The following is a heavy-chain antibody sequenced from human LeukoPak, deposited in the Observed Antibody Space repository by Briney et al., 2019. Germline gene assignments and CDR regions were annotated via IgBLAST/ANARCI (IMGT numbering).Heavy chain of an antibody. Sequence: PGGSLRLSCAASGFTFSSYAMSWVRQAPGKGLEWVSAISGSGGSTYYADSVKGRFTISRDNSKNTLYLQMNSLRAEDMAVYYCAKDYPGGYDSLSYFDYWGQGTLVTVSS. V-gene: IGHV3-23*01. J-gene: IGHJ4*02. CDR3: AKDYPGGYDSLSYFDY. D-gene: IGHD5-12*01. CDR1: GFTFSSYA. CDR2: ISGSGGST.